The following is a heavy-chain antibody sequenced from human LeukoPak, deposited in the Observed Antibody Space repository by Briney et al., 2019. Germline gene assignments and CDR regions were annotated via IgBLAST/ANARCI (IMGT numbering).Heavy chain of an antibody. J-gene: IGHJ4*02. Sequence: ASVKVSCKASGYTFTSYYMHWVRQAPGQGLEWMGIINPSGGSTSYAQKFQGRVTMTRDTSTSTVYMELSSLRSEDTAVYYCARAGDDYVGPYYFDYWGQGTLVTVSS. CDR3: ARAGDDYVGPYYFDY. D-gene: IGHD5-24*01. V-gene: IGHV1-46*01. CDR1: GYTFTSYY. CDR2: INPSGGST.